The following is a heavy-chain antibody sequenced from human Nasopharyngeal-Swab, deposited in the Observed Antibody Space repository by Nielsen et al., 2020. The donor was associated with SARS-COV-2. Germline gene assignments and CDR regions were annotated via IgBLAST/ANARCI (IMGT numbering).Heavy chain of an antibody. CDR1: GFPFDDYA. CDR2: ISWNGGSI. V-gene: IGHV3-9*01. CDR3: FQTDPAFDI. J-gene: IGHJ3*02. D-gene: IGHD1-14*01. Sequence: LSLTCAASGFPFDDYAMHWVRQTPGKGLEWVSGISWNGGSIGYADSVKGRFTNSRDNAKNSLYLQMNSLRDEDTAVYYCFQTDPAFDIWGQGTMVTVSS.